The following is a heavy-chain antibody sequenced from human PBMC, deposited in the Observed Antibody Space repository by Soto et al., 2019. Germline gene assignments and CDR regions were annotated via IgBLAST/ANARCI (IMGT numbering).Heavy chain of an antibody. CDR2: IKEDGSEK. J-gene: IGHJ3*02. Sequence: QLVESGGGLVQPGGSLRLSCVASGFTFSNYWMSWVRQTPGKGLEWVANIKEDGSEKYYVDSVKGRFTISRDNAEKSLYLQMNSLRGEDTAVYYCARDSRSCINIDCRGDAFDIWGQGTTVTVSS. CDR3: ARDSRSCINIDCRGDAFDI. CDR1: GFTFSNYW. D-gene: IGHD1-20*01. V-gene: IGHV3-7*04.